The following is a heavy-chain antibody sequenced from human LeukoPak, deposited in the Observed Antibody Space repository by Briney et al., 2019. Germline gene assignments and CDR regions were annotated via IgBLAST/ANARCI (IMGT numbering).Heavy chain of an antibody. CDR2: IYYSGST. CDR1: GGSISSYY. V-gene: IGHV4-59*01. Sequence: SETLSLTCTVSGGSISSYYWSWIRQPPGKGLEWIGYIYYSGSTNYNPSLKSRVTISVDTSKNKFSLKLSSVTAADTAVYFCARNRGGSGYYEYWGQGTLVSVSS. CDR3: ARNRGGSGYYEY. J-gene: IGHJ4*02. D-gene: IGHD2-15*01.